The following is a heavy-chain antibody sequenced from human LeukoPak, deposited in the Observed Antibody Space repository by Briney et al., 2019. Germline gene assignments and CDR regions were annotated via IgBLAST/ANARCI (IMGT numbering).Heavy chain of an antibody. V-gene: IGHV4-61*05. D-gene: IGHD4-23*01. J-gene: IGHJ4*02. CDR2: ISYTGNT. CDR3: ATLTSVVTPFYFDF. Sequence: SETLSLTCTVSGGSISSSSYHLSWIRQPPGKGLEWIGYISYTGNTNYYPSLKSRVTISVDTSKNQFSLKLTSVTAADTAVYYCATLTSVVTPFYFDFWGQGTLVTVSS. CDR1: GGSISSSSYH.